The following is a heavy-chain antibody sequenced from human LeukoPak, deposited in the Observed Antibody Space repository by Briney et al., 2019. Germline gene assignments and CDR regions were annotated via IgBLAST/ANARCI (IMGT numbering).Heavy chain of an antibody. Sequence: GGSLRLSCAASGFTFSSYAMSWVRQAPGKGLEWVSGISGSGSDTYYADSVKGRFTISRDISKNTLHLQMNSLRAEDTAIYYCTRVGYIDEGIDYWGQGTLVTVSS. CDR2: ISGSGSDT. D-gene: IGHD5-24*01. V-gene: IGHV3-23*01. J-gene: IGHJ4*02. CDR3: TRVGYIDEGIDY. CDR1: GFTFSSYA.